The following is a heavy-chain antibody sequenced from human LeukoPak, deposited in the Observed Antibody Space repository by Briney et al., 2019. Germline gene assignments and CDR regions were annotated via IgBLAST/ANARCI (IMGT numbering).Heavy chain of an antibody. J-gene: IGHJ4*02. Sequence: PGGSLRLSCAASGFTFSSYAMHWVRQAPGKGLEWVAVISYDGSNKYYADSVKGRFTISRDNSKNTLYLQMNSLRAEDTAVYYCARENRIAAALDYWGQGTLVTVSS. CDR2: ISYDGSNK. D-gene: IGHD6-13*01. CDR3: ARENRIAAALDY. V-gene: IGHV3-30-3*01. CDR1: GFTFSSYA.